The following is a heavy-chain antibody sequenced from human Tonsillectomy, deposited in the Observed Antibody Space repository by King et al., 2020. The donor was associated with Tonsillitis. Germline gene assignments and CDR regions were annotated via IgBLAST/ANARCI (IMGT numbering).Heavy chain of an antibody. J-gene: IGHJ6*02. CDR2: IYYSGST. CDR1: GGSISSYY. Sequence: VQLQESGPGLVKPSETLSLTCTVSGGSISSYYWSWIRQPPGKGLEWIGYIYYSGSTNSNPSLKSRVTISVDTSKNHFSLKLSSVTAADSAVYYCARDGAAAEVNYGMDVWGQGTTVTVSS. D-gene: IGHD6-13*01. CDR3: ARDGAAAEVNYGMDV. V-gene: IGHV4-59*01.